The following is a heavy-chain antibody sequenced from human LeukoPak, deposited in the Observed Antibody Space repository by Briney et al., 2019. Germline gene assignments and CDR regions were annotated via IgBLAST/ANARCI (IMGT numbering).Heavy chain of an antibody. CDR3: ARDSSGWYGWFDP. Sequence: ASVKVSCKASGYTSTSYYMHWVRQAPGQGLEWMGIINPSGGSTSYAQKFQGRVTMTRDTSTSTVYMELSSLRSEDTAVYYCARDSSGWYGWFDPWGQGTLVTVSS. CDR1: GYTSTSYY. V-gene: IGHV1-46*01. CDR2: INPSGGST. J-gene: IGHJ5*02. D-gene: IGHD6-19*01.